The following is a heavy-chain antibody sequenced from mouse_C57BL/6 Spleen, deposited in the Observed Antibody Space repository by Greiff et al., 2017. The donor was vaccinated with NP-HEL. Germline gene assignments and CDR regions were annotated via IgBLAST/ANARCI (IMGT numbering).Heavy chain of an antibody. CDR3: ARGYSNYPFDY. J-gene: IGHJ2*01. CDR2: ISYDGSN. CDR1: GYSITSGYY. Sequence: EVKLQESGPGLVKPSQSLSLTCSVTGYSITSGYYWNWIRQFPGNKLEWMGYISYDGSNNYNPSLKNRFSITRDTSKNQFFLKLNSVTTEDTATYYCARGYSNYPFDYWGQGTTLTVSS. D-gene: IGHD2-5*01. V-gene: IGHV3-6*01.